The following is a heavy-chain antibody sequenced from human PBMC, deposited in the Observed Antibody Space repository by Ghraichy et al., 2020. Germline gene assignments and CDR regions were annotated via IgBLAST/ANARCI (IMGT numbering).Heavy chain of an antibody. CDR2: LRPSGHDT. Sequence: LSLTCAASGFSVSSYTMTWARQAPGKGLEWVATLRPSGHDTYYADFMRGRVTTSRDNSNNTFHLQMNNLKSEDTAVYFCAKGTFSSSSFPALLDNWGQGTLVTVSS. D-gene: IGHD2-2*01. J-gene: IGHJ4*02. CDR3: AKGTFSSSSFPALLDN. V-gene: IGHV3-23*01. CDR1: GFSVSSYT.